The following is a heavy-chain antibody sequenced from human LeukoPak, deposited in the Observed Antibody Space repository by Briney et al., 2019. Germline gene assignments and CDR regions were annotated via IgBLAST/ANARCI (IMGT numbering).Heavy chain of an antibody. J-gene: IGHJ4*02. CDR1: GYTLAELS. D-gene: IGHD6-19*01. CDR3: ATAYSSGWYWFDY. Sequence: GASVKVSCKVSGYTLAELSMHWVRQAPGKGLEWMGGFDPEDGETIYAQKFQGRVTMTEDTSTDTAYMELSSLRSEDTAVYYCATAYSSGWYWFDYWGQGTLVTVSS. CDR2: FDPEDGET. V-gene: IGHV1-24*01.